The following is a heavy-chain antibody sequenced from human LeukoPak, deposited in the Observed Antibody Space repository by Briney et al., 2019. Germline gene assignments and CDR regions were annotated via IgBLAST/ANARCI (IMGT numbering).Heavy chain of an antibody. CDR2: IYVSGNT. CDR3: ARQGVATAIDF. Sequence: SETLSLTCTVSGGSISSYYWSWIRQPAGKGLEWIGRIYVSGNTNYNPSLKSRVTMSVDTSKNLFALKLSSVTAADTAVYYCARQGVATAIDFWGQGTLVTVSS. D-gene: IGHD2-21*02. J-gene: IGHJ4*02. CDR1: GGSISSYY. V-gene: IGHV4-4*07.